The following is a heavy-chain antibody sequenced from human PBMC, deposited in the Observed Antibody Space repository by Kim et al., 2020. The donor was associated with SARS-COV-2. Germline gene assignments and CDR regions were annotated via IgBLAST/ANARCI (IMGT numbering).Heavy chain of an antibody. CDR2: ISGSGGST. V-gene: IGHV3-23*01. CDR3: AKDLRAGFGVVPAAAGYYYGMDV. D-gene: IGHD2-2*01. J-gene: IGHJ6*02. CDR1: GFTFSSYA. Sequence: GGSLRLSCAASGFTFSSYAMSWVRQAPGKGLEWVSAISGSGGSTYYADSVKGRFTISRDNSKNTLYLQMNSLRAEDTAVYYCAKDLRAGFGVVPAAAGYYYGMDVWGQGTTVTVSS.